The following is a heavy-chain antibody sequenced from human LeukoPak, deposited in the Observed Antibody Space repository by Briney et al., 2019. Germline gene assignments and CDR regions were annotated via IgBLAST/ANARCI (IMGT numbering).Heavy chain of an antibody. CDR1: GFTFGDYA. J-gene: IGHJ4*02. Sequence: GRSLRLSCTASGFTFGDYAMSWFRQAPGKGLEWVGFIRSKAYGGTTEYAASVKGRFTISRGDSKSIAYLQMNSLKTEDTAVYYCVRVVTTSSGWYHFDNWGQGTLVTVSS. CDR2: IRSKAYGGTT. D-gene: IGHD6-13*01. CDR3: VRVVTTSSGWYHFDN. V-gene: IGHV3-49*03.